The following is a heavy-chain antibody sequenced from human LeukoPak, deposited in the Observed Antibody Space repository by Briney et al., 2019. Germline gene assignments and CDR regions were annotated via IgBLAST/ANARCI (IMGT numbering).Heavy chain of an antibody. CDR1: GLTVSSNH. V-gene: IGHV3-53*01. D-gene: IGHD2-2*01. J-gene: IGHJ4*02. CDR3: ARDHEPARGGLDY. Sequence: GGSLRLSCAASGLTVSSNHMAWVRQAPGKGLEWVSVIYTGGITYYADSVQGRFTISRDNSKNTLYLQMNSLRVEDTALYYCARDHEPARGGLDYWGQGTQVTVSS. CDR2: IYTGGIT.